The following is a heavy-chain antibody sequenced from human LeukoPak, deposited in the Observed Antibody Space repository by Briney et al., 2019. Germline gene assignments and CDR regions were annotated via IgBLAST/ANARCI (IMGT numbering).Heavy chain of an antibody. J-gene: IGHJ4*02. CDR3: ARGPPSYYYFDY. CDR2: INAGNGNT. CDR1: GYTFTSYA. D-gene: IGHD3-10*01. Sequence: ASVKVSCKASGYTFTSYATHWVRQAPGQRLEWMGWINAGNGNTKYSQKFQGRVTITRDTSASTAYMELSSLRSEDTAVYYCARGPPSYYYFDYWGQGTLDTVSS. V-gene: IGHV1-3*01.